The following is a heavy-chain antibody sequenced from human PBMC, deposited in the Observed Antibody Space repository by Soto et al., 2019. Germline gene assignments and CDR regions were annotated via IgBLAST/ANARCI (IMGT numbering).Heavy chain of an antibody. J-gene: IGHJ6*02. CDR2: IVVGSGNT. Sequence: ASVKVSCKASGFTFTSSAVQWVRQARGQRLEWIGWIVVGSGNTNYAQKFQERVTITRDMSTSTAYMELSSLRSEDTAVYYCAAGYDFXSGYYLTSQNYYYGMDVWGQGTTVTVSS. V-gene: IGHV1-58*01. CDR3: AAGYDFXSGYYLTSQNYYYGMDV. D-gene: IGHD3-3*01. CDR1: GFTFTSSA.